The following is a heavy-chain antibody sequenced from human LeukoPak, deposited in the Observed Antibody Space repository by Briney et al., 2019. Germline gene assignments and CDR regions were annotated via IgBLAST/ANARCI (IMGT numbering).Heavy chain of an antibody. CDR3: AGSTSPRVGYYNGLDV. V-gene: IGHV3-23*01. CDR2: ISGSGGST. Sequence: PGGSLRLSCAASGFTFSSYAMSWVRQAPGKGLEWVSAISGSGGSTYYADSVKGRFTISRDNSKNTLYLQMNSLRAEDTAVYYCAGSTSPRVGYYNGLDVWGQGTTVTVSS. D-gene: IGHD2-2*01. CDR1: GFTFSSYA. J-gene: IGHJ6*02.